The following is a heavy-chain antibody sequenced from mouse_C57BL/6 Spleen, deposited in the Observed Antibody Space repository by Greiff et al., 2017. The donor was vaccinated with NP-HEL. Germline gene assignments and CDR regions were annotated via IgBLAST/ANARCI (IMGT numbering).Heavy chain of an antibody. CDR1: GFTFTDYY. Sequence: DVMLVESGGGLVQPGGSLSLSCAASGFTFTDYYMSWVRQPPGKALEWLGFIRNKANGYTTEYSASVKGRFTISRDNSKRILYLQMNALGAEDSATYYCARYGYGSPFDYWGQGTTLTVSS. V-gene: IGHV7-3*01. CDR2: IRNKANGYTT. D-gene: IGHD2-1*01. CDR3: ARYGYGSPFDY. J-gene: IGHJ2*01.